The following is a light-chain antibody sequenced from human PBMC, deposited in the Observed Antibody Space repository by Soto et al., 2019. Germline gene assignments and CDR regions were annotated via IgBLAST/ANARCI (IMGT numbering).Light chain of an antibody. V-gene: IGKV3-20*01. CDR1: QSVSSN. Sequence: ALTQSAATLSLSPGERATLSCRASQSVSSNLAWYQQKPGQAPRLLISGASNRATGIPDRFSGSGSGTDFTLTISRLEPEDVAVYYCQQYDRSPRTFGQGTKVDIK. CDR2: GAS. J-gene: IGKJ1*01. CDR3: QQYDRSPRT.